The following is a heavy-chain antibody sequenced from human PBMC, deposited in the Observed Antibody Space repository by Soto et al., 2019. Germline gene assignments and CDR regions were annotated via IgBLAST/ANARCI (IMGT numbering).Heavy chain of an antibody. D-gene: IGHD1-26*01. CDR1: GGTFSSYT. CDR2: IIPILGIA. Sequence: GASVKVSCKASGGTFSSYTISWARQAPGQGLEWMGRIIPILGIANYAQKFQGRVTITADKSTSTAYMELSSLRSEDTAVYYCASWDEDEPFDYCGQGTLVTVSS. CDR3: ASWDEDEPFDY. V-gene: IGHV1-69*02. J-gene: IGHJ4*02.